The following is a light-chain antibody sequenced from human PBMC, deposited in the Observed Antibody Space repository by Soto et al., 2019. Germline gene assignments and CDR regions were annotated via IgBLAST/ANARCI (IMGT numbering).Light chain of an antibody. J-gene: IGLJ2*01. V-gene: IGLV2-14*01. CDR3: SSYTRSSALYVV. CDR2: DVS. Sequence: QSVLTQPASVSGSPGQSITISCTGTSSDVGGYNYVSWYQQHPGKAPQLMIYDVSNRPAGVSNRFSGSKSGNTASLTISGLQAEDEADYYGSSYTRSSALYVVFAGGTKLTVL. CDR1: SSDVGGYNY.